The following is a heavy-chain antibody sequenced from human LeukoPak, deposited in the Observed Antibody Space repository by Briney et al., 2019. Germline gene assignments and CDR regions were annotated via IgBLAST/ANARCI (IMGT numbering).Heavy chain of an antibody. Sequence: GGSLRLSCAASGFTVSSNYMSWVRQAPGKGLEWVSVIYSGGSTYYADSVKGRFTISRDNSKNTLYLQMNSLRAEDTAVHYCAREDYVWGSYRSSGSDWGQGTLVTVSS. J-gene: IGHJ4*02. D-gene: IGHD3-16*02. CDR1: GFTVSSNY. V-gene: IGHV3-66*01. CDR3: AREDYVWGSYRSSGSD. CDR2: IYSGGST.